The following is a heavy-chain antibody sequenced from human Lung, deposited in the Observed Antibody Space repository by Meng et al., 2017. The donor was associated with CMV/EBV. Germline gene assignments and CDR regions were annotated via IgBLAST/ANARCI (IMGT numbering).Heavy chain of an antibody. Sequence: SXTXSLXCSVSGYSIGSGYFWGWIRQPPGEGLEWVGSNYHSGSTYHNPSLKSRVTIAADSPRNQFSLKLISVTAADTAAYYWARMGARGGNSLIDYWGQGTXVTGYS. J-gene: IGHJ4*02. D-gene: IGHD4-23*01. CDR3: ARMGARGGNSLIDY. CDR2: NYHSGST. V-gene: IGHV4-38-2*02. CDR1: GYSIGSGYF.